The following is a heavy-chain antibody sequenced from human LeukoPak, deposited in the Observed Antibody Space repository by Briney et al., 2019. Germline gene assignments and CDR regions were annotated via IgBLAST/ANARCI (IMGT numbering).Heavy chain of an antibody. CDR2: ISAYNGNT. CDR1: GYTFTSYG. Sequence: ASVKVSCKASGYTFTSYGISWVRQAPGQGLEWMGWISAYNGNTNYAQKLQGRVTMTTDTSTSTAYMELRSLRSDDTAVYYCAREWYSSDWYSYYYYYMDVWGKGTTVTVSS. D-gene: IGHD6-19*01. CDR3: AREWYSSDWYSYYYYYMDV. V-gene: IGHV1-18*01. J-gene: IGHJ6*03.